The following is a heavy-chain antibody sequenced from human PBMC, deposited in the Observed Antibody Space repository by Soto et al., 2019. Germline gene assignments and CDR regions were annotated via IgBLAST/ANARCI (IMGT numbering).Heavy chain of an antibody. V-gene: IGHV4-39*01. J-gene: IGHJ4*02. CDR3: ARQGSY. CDR2: IYFNGNT. Sequence: QLQLQESGPGLVKPSETLSLTCNVSGVSISDTSYYWGWIRQPPGKGLEWIGIIYFNGNTFYNPSLKSRLTISVDTSKNQFSLRLTSVTAADTAVYYCARQGSYWGQGTLVAVSS. CDR1: GVSISDTSYY.